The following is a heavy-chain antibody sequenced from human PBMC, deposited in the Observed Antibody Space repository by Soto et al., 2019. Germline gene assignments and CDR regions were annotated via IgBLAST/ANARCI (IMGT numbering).Heavy chain of an antibody. V-gene: IGHV3-33*01. CDR3: ARPDIVAAIGGALDC. Sequence: QVHLVESGGGVVQPGRSLRLSCESSGFTFSNYGMHWVRQAPGKGLEWVAVIWNDGASRYFADSVKGRFTISRDNSKNTLFLHMTNLRAEDTAVYYCARPDIVAAIGGALDCWGQGTLVTVSS. D-gene: IGHD5-12*01. CDR1: GFTFSNYG. J-gene: IGHJ4*02. CDR2: IWNDGASR.